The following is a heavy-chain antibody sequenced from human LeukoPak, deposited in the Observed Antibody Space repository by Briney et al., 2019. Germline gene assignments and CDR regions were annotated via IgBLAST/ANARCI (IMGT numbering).Heavy chain of an antibody. CDR2: IYYSGST. D-gene: IGHD4-17*01. CDR3: ARALDYGGPDAFDI. V-gene: IGHV4-59*01. CDR1: GGSISSYY. J-gene: IGHJ3*02. Sequence: SVTLSLTCTVSGGSISSYYWSWIRQSPGKGLEWIGYIYYSGSTNYNPPLKSRVTISVDKSKNQFSLKLSSVTAADTAVYYCARALDYGGPDAFDIWGQGTTVTVSS.